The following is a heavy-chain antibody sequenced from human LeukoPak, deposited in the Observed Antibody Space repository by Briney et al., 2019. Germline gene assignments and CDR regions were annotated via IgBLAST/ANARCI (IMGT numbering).Heavy chain of an antibody. CDR1: GFAFSNAW. CDR2: IKSKTDGGTT. Sequence: PGGSLRLSCAASGFAFSNAWMSWVPQAPGKGREWVGRIKSKTDGGTTDYAAPVKGRFTISRDDSKNTLYLQMNSLKTEDTAVYYCTTDPYQLCPSPLDYWGQGTLVTVSS. D-gene: IGHD2-2*01. V-gene: IGHV3-15*01. CDR3: TTDPYQLCPSPLDY. J-gene: IGHJ4*02.